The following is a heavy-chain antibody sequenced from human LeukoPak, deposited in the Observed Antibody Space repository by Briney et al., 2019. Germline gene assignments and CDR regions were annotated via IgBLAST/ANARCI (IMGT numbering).Heavy chain of an antibody. J-gene: IGHJ4*02. CDR1: GFTFENYW. V-gene: IGHV3-7*01. CDR3: SRWAGVTDY. CDR2: IKQDGSVE. Sequence: PGGSLRLSCAASGFTFENYWMSWVRQAPGKGPEWVANIKQDGSVEHYLDSVKGRFTITRDNAKNSLILQMNSLRAEDTAVYYCSRWAGVTDYWRQGTLVTVSP. D-gene: IGHD5-18*01.